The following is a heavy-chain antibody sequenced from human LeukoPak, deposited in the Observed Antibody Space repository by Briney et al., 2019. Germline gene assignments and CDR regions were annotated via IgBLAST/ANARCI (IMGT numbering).Heavy chain of an antibody. D-gene: IGHD6-13*01. V-gene: IGHV1-69*04. CDR3: ARGETGSSSWYGDY. CDR2: IIPILGIA. CDR1: GGTFSSYA. Sequence: GASVRVSCKASGGTFSSYAISWVRQAPGQGLEWMGRIIPILGIANYAQKFQGRVTITADKSTSTAYMELSSLRSEDTAVYYCARGETGSSSWYGDYWGQGTLVTVSS. J-gene: IGHJ4*02.